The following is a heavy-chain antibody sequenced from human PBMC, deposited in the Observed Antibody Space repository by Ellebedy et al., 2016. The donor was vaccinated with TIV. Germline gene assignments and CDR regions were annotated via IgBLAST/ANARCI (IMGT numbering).Heavy chain of an antibody. J-gene: IGHJ4*02. CDR3: ARPFLMVYAPFDC. V-gene: IGHV3-53*01. Sequence: GESLKISCAASGFTVSTNYMKWVRQAPGKGLEWVSAIFSDGNTYYADSVKGRFTISRDNSKNTLYLQMNSLRAEDTAVYYCARPFLMVYAPFDCWGQGTLVTVSS. CDR1: GFTVSTNY. D-gene: IGHD2-8*01. CDR2: IFSDGNT.